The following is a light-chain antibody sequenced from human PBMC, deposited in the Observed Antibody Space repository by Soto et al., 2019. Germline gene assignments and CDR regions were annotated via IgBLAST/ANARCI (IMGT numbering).Light chain of an antibody. J-gene: IGKJ1*01. Sequence: DIQMTQSPSTLSASVGDRVTITCRASQSISSWLAWYQQKPGKAPKLLIYKASSLESGVPSRFSGSGSGTEFTLTISSLQPDDFATYYCQQDNSYPSVTFGQGTKVEIK. CDR2: KAS. CDR1: QSISSW. CDR3: QQDNSYPSVT. V-gene: IGKV1-5*03.